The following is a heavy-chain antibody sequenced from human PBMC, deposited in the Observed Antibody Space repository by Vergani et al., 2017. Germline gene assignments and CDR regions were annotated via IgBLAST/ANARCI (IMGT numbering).Heavy chain of an antibody. V-gene: IGHV1-8*01. CDR2: MNPNSGNT. CDR3: ARVVTIFGVVIPNDAFDI. D-gene: IGHD3-3*01. CDR1: GYTFTSYD. Sequence: QVQLVQSGAEVKKPGASVKVSCKASGYTFTSYDINWVRQATGQGLEWMGWMNPNSGNTGYAQKLQCRVTMTTDTSTSTAYMELRSLRSDDTAVYYCARVVTIFGVVIPNDAFDIWGQGTMVTVSS. J-gene: IGHJ3*02.